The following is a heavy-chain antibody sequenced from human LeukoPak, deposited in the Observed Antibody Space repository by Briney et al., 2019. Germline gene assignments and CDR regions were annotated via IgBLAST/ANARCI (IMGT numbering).Heavy chain of an antibody. J-gene: IGHJ4*02. D-gene: IGHD5-18*01. Sequence: SETLSLTCTVSGGSISSYYWSWIRQPPGKGLEWIGYIYYSGSTNYNPSLKSRVTISVDTSKNQFSLKLTSVTAADTAVYYCARHVGIHLWSLYFDYWGQGSLVTVSS. CDR1: GGSISSYY. CDR3: ARHVGIHLWSLYFDY. V-gene: IGHV4-59*08. CDR2: IYYSGST.